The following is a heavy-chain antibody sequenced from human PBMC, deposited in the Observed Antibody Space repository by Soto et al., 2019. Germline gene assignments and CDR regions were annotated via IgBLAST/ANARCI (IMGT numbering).Heavy chain of an antibody. CDR2: TYYRSKWYN. D-gene: IGHD3-10*01. Sequence: SQTLSLTCAISGDSVSSNSAAWNWIRQSPSRGLEWLGRTYYRSKWYNDYAVSVKSRITINPDTSKNQFSLQLNSVTPEDTAVYYCARGWFGELLPYNWFDPWGQGTLVTVSS. V-gene: IGHV6-1*01. CDR1: GDSVSSNSAA. CDR3: ARGWFGELLPYNWFDP. J-gene: IGHJ5*02.